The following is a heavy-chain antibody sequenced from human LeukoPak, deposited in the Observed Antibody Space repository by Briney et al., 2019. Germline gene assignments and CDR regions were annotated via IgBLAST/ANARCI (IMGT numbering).Heavy chain of an antibody. CDR1: GFTFSSYG. CDR2: ISYDASTN. Sequence: GGSLRLSCAASGFTFSSYGMHWVRQAPGKGLVWVAVISYDASTNSYADSVEGRFTISRDDSKNTVYLQMNSLRPEDTAVYYCAKDGTWFDYWGQGTLVTVSS. CDR3: AKDGTWFDY. D-gene: IGHD1-26*01. V-gene: IGHV3-30*18. J-gene: IGHJ4*02.